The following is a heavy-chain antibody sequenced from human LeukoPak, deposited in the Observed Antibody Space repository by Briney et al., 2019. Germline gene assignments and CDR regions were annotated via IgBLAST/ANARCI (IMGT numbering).Heavy chain of an antibody. Sequence: ASVKISCKTSGYTFTSCLIHWIGQAPGQGFEWVAKIHPGDGDRDYAQRFQGRVTMASDSSTTTVYMELTGLTSEDTAVYYCARDLFGAWTWDYWGQGTLITVSS. CDR3: ARDLFGAWTWDY. D-gene: IGHD2-21*02. V-gene: IGHV1-46*01. CDR1: GYTFTSCL. J-gene: IGHJ4*02. CDR2: IHPGDGDR.